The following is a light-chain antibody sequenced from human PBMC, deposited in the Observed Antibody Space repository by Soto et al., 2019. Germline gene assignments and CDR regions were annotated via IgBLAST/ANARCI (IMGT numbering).Light chain of an antibody. CDR3: QQYDNLPPYT. V-gene: IGKV1-33*01. J-gene: IGKJ2*01. CDR2: DAS. Sequence: DIQMTQSPSSLSASVGDRVTITCQASQDISNYLNWYQQKPGKAPKLLIYDASNLETGVPSRFSGSGSGTDFTFTISSLQPEDIATYYCQQYDNLPPYTFGQRNKLEIK. CDR1: QDISNY.